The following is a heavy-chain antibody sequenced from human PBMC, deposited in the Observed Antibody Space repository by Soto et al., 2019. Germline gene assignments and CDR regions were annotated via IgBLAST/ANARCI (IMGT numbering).Heavy chain of an antibody. J-gene: IGHJ4*02. CDR3: ARDRLGATGDY. CDR2: ISAYNANV. Sequence: ASVKVSCKASGYTFTSYVISWVRQPPGQGLEWMGWISAYNANVNYAQKLQGRVTMTTDTSTNTAYMELRSLRSDDTAVYFCARDRLGATGDYWGQGTLVTV. V-gene: IGHV1-18*01. CDR1: GYTFTSYV. D-gene: IGHD1-26*01.